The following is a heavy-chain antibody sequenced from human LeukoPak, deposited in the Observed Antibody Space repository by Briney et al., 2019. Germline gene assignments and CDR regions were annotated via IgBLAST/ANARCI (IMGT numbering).Heavy chain of an antibody. CDR3: ARGASVVAGSDDAFDI. D-gene: IGHD6-19*01. V-gene: IGHV3-21*01. Sequence: GGSLRLSCAASGFTFSRNSMSWVRQAPGKGLEWVSSISSSSIYIYYADSVKGRFTISRDNAKNSLYLQMNSLRAEDTAVYYCARGASVVAGSDDAFDIWGQGTMVTVSS. J-gene: IGHJ3*02. CDR1: GFTFSRNS. CDR2: ISSSSIYI.